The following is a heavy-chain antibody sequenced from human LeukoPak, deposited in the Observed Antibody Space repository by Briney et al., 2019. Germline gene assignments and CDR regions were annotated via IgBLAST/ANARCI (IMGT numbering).Heavy chain of an antibody. J-gene: IGHJ6*02. CDR3: ARDLLGTTHDHYYYYGMDV. CDR1: GGSISSSGYY. CDR2: IYYSGST. Sequence: PSETLSLTCTVSGGSISSSGYYWGWIRQPPGKGLEWIGYIYYSGSTYYNPSLKSRDTISVDTSKNQFSLKLSSVTAADTAVYYCARDLLGTTHDHYYYYGMDVWGQGTTVIVS. V-gene: IGHV4-30-4*08. D-gene: IGHD1-7*01.